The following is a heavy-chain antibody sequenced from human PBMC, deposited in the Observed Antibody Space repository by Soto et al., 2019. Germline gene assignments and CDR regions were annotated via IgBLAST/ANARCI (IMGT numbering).Heavy chain of an antibody. V-gene: IGHV1-69*08. Sequence: QVQLVQSGAEVKKPGSSVKVSCKASGGTVSIYTISWVRQAPGQGLEWMGRIIPILGIANYAQKFQGRVTITADKSKSTAYMELSSLRSEDTDVYYCARDDRKGYCSGGSCYVSDGMDVGGQGTTVTVSS. CDR1: GGTVSIYT. D-gene: IGHD2-15*01. CDR2: IIPILGIA. CDR3: ARDDRKGYCSGGSCYVSDGMDV. J-gene: IGHJ6*02.